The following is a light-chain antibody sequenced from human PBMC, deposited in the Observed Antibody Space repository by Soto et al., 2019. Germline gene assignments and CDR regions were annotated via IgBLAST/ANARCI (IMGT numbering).Light chain of an antibody. J-gene: IGKJ4*01. V-gene: IGKV3-20*01. CDR1: QSVSSSY. Sequence: EIVLTQSPGTPSLSPGERATLSCRASQSVSSSYLAWYQQKPGQAPGLLIYGASSRATGIPDRFSGSGSGTDFTLTISRLEPEDFAVYYCQQYGSSPPLTFGGGTKVEIK. CDR3: QQYGSSPPLT. CDR2: GAS.